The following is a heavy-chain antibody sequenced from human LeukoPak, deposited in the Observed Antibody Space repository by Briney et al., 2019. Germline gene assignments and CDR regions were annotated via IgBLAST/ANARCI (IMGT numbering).Heavy chain of an antibody. V-gene: IGHV4-34*01. CDR1: GGSFSGYY. CDR3: ARGGKNIAARPAPFDY. D-gene: IGHD6-6*01. J-gene: IGHJ4*02. Sequence: SETLSLTCAVYGGSFSGYYWSWIRQPPGKRLEWIGEINHSGSTNYNPSLKSRVTISVDTSKNQFSLKLSSETAADTAVYYCARGGKNIAARPAPFDYWGQGTLVTVSS. CDR2: INHSGST.